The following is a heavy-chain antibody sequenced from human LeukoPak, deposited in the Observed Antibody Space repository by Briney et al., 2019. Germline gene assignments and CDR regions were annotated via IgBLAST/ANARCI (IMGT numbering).Heavy chain of an antibody. V-gene: IGHV3-74*01. CDR1: GFTFSSYW. CDR2: INSDGTFT. J-gene: IGHJ4*02. CDR3: TRSQYSGSANY. Sequence: GGSLRLSCAASGFTFSSYWMHWVRQAPGKGLVWVSRINSDGTFTSYADSVKGRFTISRDNAKNTLYLQMNSLRAEDTAVYYCTRSQYSGSANYWGQGTLVTVSS. D-gene: IGHD1-26*01.